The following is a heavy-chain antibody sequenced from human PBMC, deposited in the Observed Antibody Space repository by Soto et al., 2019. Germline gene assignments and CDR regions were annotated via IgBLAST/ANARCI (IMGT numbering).Heavy chain of an antibody. Sequence: QVQLVQSGAEVKKPGSSVKVSCKTSGVSFNNNGIGWVRQAPGHGLEWMGGVSPPFRTSNYARKFQGRISITADASTGTVNMELRSLTSEDTAQYYCARVLYYGSGSYSPYGMDVRGQGTTVTVSS. J-gene: IGHJ6*02. CDR1: GVSFNNNG. CDR2: VSPPFRTS. CDR3: ARVLYYGSGSYSPYGMDV. D-gene: IGHD3-10*01. V-gene: IGHV1-69*01.